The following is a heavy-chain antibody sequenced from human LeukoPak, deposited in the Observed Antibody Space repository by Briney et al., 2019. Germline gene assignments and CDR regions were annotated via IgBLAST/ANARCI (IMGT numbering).Heavy chain of an antibody. CDR1: GFTFSSYA. J-gene: IGHJ4*02. Sequence: GGSLRLSCAASGFTFSSYAMSWVRQAPGKGLEWVAAISYDGSNKYYAESVKGRFTISRDNSKNTLYLQMNSLRAEDTAVYYCAKDRSSYDSSGCDYWGQGTLVTVSS. V-gene: IGHV3-30*18. CDR2: ISYDGSNK. CDR3: AKDRSSYDSSGCDY. D-gene: IGHD3-22*01.